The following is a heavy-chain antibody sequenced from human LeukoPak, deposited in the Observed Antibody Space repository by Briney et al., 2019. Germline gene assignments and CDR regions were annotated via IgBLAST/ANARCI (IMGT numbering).Heavy chain of an antibody. V-gene: IGHV3-33*01. CDR1: GFNFSTYG. D-gene: IGHD3-10*01. CDR3: ARARGAYYGSGSYYPSSSYFDY. Sequence: GRSLRLSCAASGFNFSTYGMHWVRQAPGKGLEWVALVWSDGNAKFYARSVRGRFTISRDNSKNALYLQMNSLRAEDTAVYYCARARGAYYGSGSYYPSSSYFDYWGQGTLVTVSS. CDR2: VWSDGNAK. J-gene: IGHJ4*02.